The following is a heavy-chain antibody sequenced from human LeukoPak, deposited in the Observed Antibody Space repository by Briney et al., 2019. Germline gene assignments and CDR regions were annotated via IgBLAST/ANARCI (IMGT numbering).Heavy chain of an antibody. CDR3: ARDSTSYGYFDY. CDR2: IYYSGST. D-gene: IGHD5-18*01. CDR1: DGSISSYY. J-gene: IGHJ4*02. V-gene: IGHV4-59*01. Sequence: PSETLSLTCTVSDGSISSYYWSWIRQPPGKGLEWIGYIYYSGSTNYNPSLKSRVTISVDTSKNQFSLKLSSVTAADTAVYYCARDSTSYGYFDYWGQGTLVTVSS.